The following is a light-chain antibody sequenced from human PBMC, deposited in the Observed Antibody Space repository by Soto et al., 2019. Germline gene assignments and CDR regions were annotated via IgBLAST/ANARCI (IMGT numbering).Light chain of an antibody. Sequence: DIQMTQSPSTLSASVGDRVTITCRASQSISSWLAWYQQKPGKAPKLLIYDASSLESGVTSRFSGRGSGTEFTLTISKLQPDDFATYYCQQYNSYWTFGQGTKVEIK. CDR1: QSISSW. J-gene: IGKJ1*01. CDR2: DAS. CDR3: QQYNSYWT. V-gene: IGKV1-5*01.